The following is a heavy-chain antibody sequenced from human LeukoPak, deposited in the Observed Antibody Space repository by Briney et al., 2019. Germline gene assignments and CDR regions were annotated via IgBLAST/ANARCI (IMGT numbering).Heavy chain of an antibody. V-gene: IGHV1-69*13. CDR2: IIPIFGTA. Sequence: GASVKVSCKASGGTFSIYAISWVRQAPGQGLEWMGGIIPIFGTANYAQKFQGRVTITADESTSTAYMELSSLRSEDTAVYYCARTPPYYYDSSGYTDWGQGTLVTVSS. CDR1: GGTFSIYA. CDR3: ARTPPYYYDSSGYTD. D-gene: IGHD3-22*01. J-gene: IGHJ4*02.